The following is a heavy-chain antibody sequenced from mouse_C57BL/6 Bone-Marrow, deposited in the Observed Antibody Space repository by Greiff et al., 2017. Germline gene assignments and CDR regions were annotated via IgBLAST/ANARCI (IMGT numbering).Heavy chain of an antibody. J-gene: IGHJ4*01. D-gene: IGHD1-1*01. Sequence: EVKLVESGAELVRPGASVKLSCTASGFNIKDYYMHWVKQRPEQGLEWIGRIDPGDGDTEYAPKFQGKATMTADTSSNTAYLQLSSLTSEDTAVYYCTRGSSYDYAMDYWGQGTSVTVSS. CDR2: IDPGDGDT. CDR1: GFNIKDYY. CDR3: TRGSSYDYAMDY. V-gene: IGHV14-1*01.